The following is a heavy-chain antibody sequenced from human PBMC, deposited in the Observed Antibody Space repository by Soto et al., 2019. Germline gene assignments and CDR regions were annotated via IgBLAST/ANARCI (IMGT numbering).Heavy chain of an antibody. Sequence: EVQLVESGGGLVKPGGSLRLSCAASGFTFSSYSMNWVRQAPGKGLEWVSSISSSSSYIYYADSVKGLFIISRDNAKNALYLQMNSLRAEDTAVYYCARDPRFGGVTYWGQGTLVTVSS. V-gene: IGHV3-21*01. CDR2: ISSSSSYI. CDR3: ARDPRFGGVTY. CDR1: GFTFSSYS. D-gene: IGHD3-16*01. J-gene: IGHJ4*02.